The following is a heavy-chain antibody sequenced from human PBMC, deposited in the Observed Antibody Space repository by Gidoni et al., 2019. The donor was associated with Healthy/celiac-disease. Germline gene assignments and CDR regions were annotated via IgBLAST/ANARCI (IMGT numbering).Heavy chain of an antibody. CDR3: VTTAHCSGGSCYSRGIDY. CDR2: ISSNGGST. J-gene: IGHJ4*02. CDR1: GFTFSSYA. V-gene: IGHV3-64D*06. Sequence: EVQLVESGGGLVQPGGSLRLSCSASGFTFSSYAMHWVRQAPGKGLEYVSAISSNGGSTYYADSVKGRFTISRDNSKNTLYLQMSSLRAEDTAVYYCVTTAHCSGGSCYSRGIDYWGQGTLVTVSS. D-gene: IGHD2-15*01.